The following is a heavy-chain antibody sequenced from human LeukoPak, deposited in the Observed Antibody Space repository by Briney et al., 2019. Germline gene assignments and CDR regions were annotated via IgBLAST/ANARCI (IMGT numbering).Heavy chain of an antibody. V-gene: IGHV4-4*09. CDR2: IYTSGRS. J-gene: IGHJ4*02. CDR3: ATSYDAKTAPYDL. D-gene: IGHD3-3*01. Sequence: PSETLSLTCTVSGGSISNYCWSWVRQPPGKGLEWIGFIYTSGRSDYNPSLKSRVTMSVDTSKNQVSMELRLLTAADTALYYCATSYDAKTAPYDLWGQGTLVSVSS. CDR1: GGSISNYC.